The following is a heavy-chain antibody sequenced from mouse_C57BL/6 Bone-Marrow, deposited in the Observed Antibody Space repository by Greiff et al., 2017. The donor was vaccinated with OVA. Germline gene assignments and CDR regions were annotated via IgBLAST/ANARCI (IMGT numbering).Heavy chain of an antibody. V-gene: IGHV1-19*01. Sequence: EVQLQQSGPVLVKPGASVKMSCKASGYTFTDYYMNWVKQSPGKSLEWIGVIYPYNGGTSYNQKFKGKATLTVDKSSSTAYMELNSLTSEDAAVYYLAGDFLDYWGQGTTLTVSS. CDR1: GYTFTDYY. CDR2: IYPYNGGT. CDR3: AGDFLDY. J-gene: IGHJ2*01.